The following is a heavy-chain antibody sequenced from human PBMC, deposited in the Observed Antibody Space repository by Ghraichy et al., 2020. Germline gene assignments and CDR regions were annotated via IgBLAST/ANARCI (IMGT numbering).Heavy chain of an antibody. CDR1: GFTFSSYA. Sequence: GESLNISCAASGFTFSSYAMSWVRQAPGKGLEWVSAISGSGGSTYYADSVKGRFTISRDNSKNTLYLQMNSLRAEDTAVYYCAKDLGSHRIAAAGLDYWGQGTLVTVSS. D-gene: IGHD6-13*01. CDR2: ISGSGGST. V-gene: IGHV3-23*01. CDR3: AKDLGSHRIAAAGLDY. J-gene: IGHJ4*02.